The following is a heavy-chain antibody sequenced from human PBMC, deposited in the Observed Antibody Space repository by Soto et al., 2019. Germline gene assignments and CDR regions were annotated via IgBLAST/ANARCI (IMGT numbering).Heavy chain of an antibody. CDR1: GYSITSGYY. J-gene: IGHJ4*02. D-gene: IGHD6-13*01. CDR3: ASSIAAAGGYFDY. V-gene: IGHV4-38-2*01. Sequence: SETLSLTCAVSGYSITSGYYWGCIRQPPGKGLEWIGSIYHSGSTYYNPSLKSRVTISVDTSKNQFSLKLSSVTAADTAVYYCASSIAAAGGYFDYWGQGTLVTVSS. CDR2: IYHSGST.